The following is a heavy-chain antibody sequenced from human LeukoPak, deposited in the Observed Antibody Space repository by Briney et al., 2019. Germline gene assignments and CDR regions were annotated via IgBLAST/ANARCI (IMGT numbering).Heavy chain of an antibody. CDR3: ARGRAYYDFWSGYYSFDY. CDR2: ISSSGSTI. CDR1: GFTFSSYE. V-gene: IGHV3-48*03. J-gene: IGHJ4*02. D-gene: IGHD3-3*01. Sequence: PGGSLRLSCAASGFTFSSYEMNWVRQAPGKGLEWVSYISSSGSTIYYADSVKGRFTISRDNAKNSLYLQMNSLRAEDTAVYYCARGRAYYDFWSGYYSFDYWGQGTLVTVSS.